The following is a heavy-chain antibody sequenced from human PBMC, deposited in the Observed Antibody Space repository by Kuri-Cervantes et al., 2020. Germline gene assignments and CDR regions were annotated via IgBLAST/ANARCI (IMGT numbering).Heavy chain of an antibody. CDR1: GYTFTGYY. CDR3: AREGMATIGMRGEYFQH. V-gene: IGHV1-2*02. CDR2: INPNSGGT. D-gene: IGHD5-24*01. Sequence: ASVKVSCKASGYTFTGYYMHWVRQAPGQGLEWMGWINPNSGGTNYAQKLQGRVTMTTDTSTSTAYMELRSLRSDDTAVYYCAREGMATIGMRGEYFQHWGQGTLVTVSS. J-gene: IGHJ1*01.